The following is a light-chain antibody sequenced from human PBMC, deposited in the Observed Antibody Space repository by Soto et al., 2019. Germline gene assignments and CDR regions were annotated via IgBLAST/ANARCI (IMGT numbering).Light chain of an antibody. Sequence: EIVMTQSPATLSVSPGERVILSCRASQSVSDNLAWYQQKPGQAPRLLIYGASTRATTIPARFSGSGSGTEFTLTISSLQSEHFAVYYCQQSNNWPYTFGQGTRLDIK. CDR2: GAS. J-gene: IGKJ2*01. CDR1: QSVSDN. CDR3: QQSNNWPYT. V-gene: IGKV3-15*01.